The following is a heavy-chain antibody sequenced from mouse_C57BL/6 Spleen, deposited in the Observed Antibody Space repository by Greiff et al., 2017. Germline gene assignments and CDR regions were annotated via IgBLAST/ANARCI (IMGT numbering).Heavy chain of an antibody. CDR3: ARWGDYGYYAMDY. CDR1: GYSFTSYY. V-gene: IGHV1-66*01. J-gene: IGHJ4*01. CDR2: IYPGSGNT. D-gene: IGHD2-4*01. Sequence: VQLQQSGPELVKPGASVKISCKASGYSFTSYYIHWVKQRPGQGLEWIGWIYPGSGNTKYNEKFKGKATLTADTSSSTAYMQLSSLTSEDSAVDYCARWGDYGYYAMDYWGQGTSVTVSS.